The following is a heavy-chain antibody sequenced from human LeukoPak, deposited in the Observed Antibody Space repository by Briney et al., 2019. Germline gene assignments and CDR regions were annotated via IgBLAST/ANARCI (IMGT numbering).Heavy chain of an antibody. CDR1: GGSISSGGYS. D-gene: IGHD3-3*01. J-gene: IGHJ6*02. CDR3: ARESAIFYGMDV. V-gene: IGHV4-30-2*01. CDR2: IYHSGST. Sequence: SQTLSLTCAVSGGSISSGGYSWSWIRQPPGKGLEWIGYIYHSGSTYYNPSLKSRVTISVDRSKNQFSLKPSSVTAADTAVYYCARESAIFYGMDVWGQGTTVTVSS.